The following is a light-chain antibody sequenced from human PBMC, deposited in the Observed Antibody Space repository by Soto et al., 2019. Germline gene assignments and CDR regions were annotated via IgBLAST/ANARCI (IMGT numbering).Light chain of an antibody. CDR1: SSKIGTNT. Sequence: QSVLIHPPSASGTPVQSVIVSCSGSSSKIGTNTVTWYQHLPTTAPKLLNYGDNQRPSGVPERFSASKSDTSASLAISGLQSEDEADYYCATCHDSLEVLVFGGGSKLTVL. V-gene: IGLV1-44*01. J-gene: IGLJ3*02. CDR3: ATCHDSLEVLV. CDR2: GDN.